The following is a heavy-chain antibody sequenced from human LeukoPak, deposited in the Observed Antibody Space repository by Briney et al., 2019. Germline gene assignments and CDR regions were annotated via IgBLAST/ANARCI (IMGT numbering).Heavy chain of an antibody. CDR1: GGSISSSSYY. CDR3: ARHQPTTVTTDY. J-gene: IGHJ4*02. CDR2: IYYSGST. D-gene: IGHD4-17*01. Sequence: SETLSLTCTVSGGSISSSSYYWGWIRQPPGKGLEWIGSIYYSGSTYYNPSLKSRVTISVDTSKNQFSLKLSSVTAAGTAVYYCARHQPTTVTTDYWGQGTLVTVSS. V-gene: IGHV4-39*01.